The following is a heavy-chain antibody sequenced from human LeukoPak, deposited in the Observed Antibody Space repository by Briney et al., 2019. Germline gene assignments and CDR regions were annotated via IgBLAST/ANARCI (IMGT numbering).Heavy chain of an antibody. V-gene: IGHV4-61*02. CDR1: GGSISSGSYY. J-gene: IGHJ5*01. CDR2: IYTSGST. D-gene: IGHD3-22*01. Sequence: PSQTLSPTCTVSGGSISSGSYYWSWIRQPAGKGLEWIGRIYTSGSTNYNPSLKSRVTISVDTSKNQFSLKLSSVTAADTAVYYCARVLDYYDSSGYYEWFDSWGQGTLVTVSS. CDR3: ARVLDYYDSSGYYEWFDS.